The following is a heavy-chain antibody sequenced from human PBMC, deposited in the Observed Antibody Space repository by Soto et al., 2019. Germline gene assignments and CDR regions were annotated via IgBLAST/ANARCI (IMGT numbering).Heavy chain of an antibody. CDR1: GFTFSSYA. CDR2: IIDSGGST. CDR3: AKVSSAWYAGFFDL. J-gene: IGHJ4*02. Sequence: GGSLRLSCAASGFTFSSYAMSWVRQAPGKGLEWVSDIIDSGGSTYYADSVKGRFTISRDNSKSTLYLQMNTLRAEDTAVYYCAKVSSAWYAGFFDLWGQRTLVTVSS. D-gene: IGHD2-8*01. V-gene: IGHV3-23*01.